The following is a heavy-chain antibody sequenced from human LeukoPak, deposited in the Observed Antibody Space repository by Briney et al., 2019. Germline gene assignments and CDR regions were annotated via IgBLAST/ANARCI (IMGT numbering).Heavy chain of an antibody. CDR2: IWYDGSNK. D-gene: IGHD6-19*01. V-gene: IGHV3-33*01. CDR3: ARAFGYSSGFDY. CDR1: GFTFSSYG. Sequence: PGGSLRLSCAASGFTFSSYGMHWVRQAPGKGLEWVAVIWYDGSNKYYADSVKGRFTISRDNFKNTLYLQMNSLRAEDTAAYYCARAFGYSSGFDYWGQGTLVTVSS. J-gene: IGHJ4*02.